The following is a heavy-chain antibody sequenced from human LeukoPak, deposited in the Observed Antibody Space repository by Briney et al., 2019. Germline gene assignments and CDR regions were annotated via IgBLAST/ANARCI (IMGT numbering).Heavy chain of an antibody. Sequence: GGSLRLSCAASGFTFSSYEMNWVRQAPGKGLEWVSYISSSSSTIYYADSVKGRFTISRDNAKNSLYLQMNSLRAEDTAVYYCARDLYRIVVVPHYFDYWGQGTLVTVSS. V-gene: IGHV3-48*01. CDR3: ARDLYRIVVVPHYFDY. CDR1: GFTFSSYE. D-gene: IGHD3-22*01. CDR2: ISSSSSTI. J-gene: IGHJ4*02.